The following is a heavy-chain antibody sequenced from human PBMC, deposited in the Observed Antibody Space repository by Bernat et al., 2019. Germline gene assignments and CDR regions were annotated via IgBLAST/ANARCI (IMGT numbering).Heavy chain of an antibody. CDR3: ARDRSSNWYGLGWLDP. Sequence: EVQLVESGGGLVKPGGSRRLSCAASGFTFSGYNMNWVRQAPGRGLEWVSSISTSSNYIYYAESVKGRFTISRDNAKNSLFLQMNSLRVEDTAVYYCARDRSSNWYGLGWLDPWGQGTLVTVSS. V-gene: IGHV3-21*01. D-gene: IGHD6-13*01. J-gene: IGHJ5*02. CDR1: GFTFSGYN. CDR2: ISTSSNYI.